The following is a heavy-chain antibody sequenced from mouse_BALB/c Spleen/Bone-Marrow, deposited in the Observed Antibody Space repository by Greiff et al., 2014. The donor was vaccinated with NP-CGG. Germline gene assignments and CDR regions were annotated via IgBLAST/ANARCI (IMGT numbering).Heavy chain of an antibody. CDR3: ASYDGGFAY. J-gene: IGHJ3*01. D-gene: IGHD2-12*01. Sequence: VHVKQSGPELVKPGASVKISCKASGYSFTGYYMHWVKQSHVKSLEWIGLINPYNGATSYNQNFKDKASLTVDKSSSTAYMELHSLTSEDSAVYYCASYDGGFAYWGQGTLVTVSA. CDR2: INPYNGAT. V-gene: IGHV1-31*01. CDR1: GYSFTGYY.